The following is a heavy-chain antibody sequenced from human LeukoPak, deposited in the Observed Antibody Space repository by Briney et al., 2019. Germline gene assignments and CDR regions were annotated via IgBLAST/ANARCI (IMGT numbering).Heavy chain of an antibody. CDR2: IRNDGTYK. CDR1: GITFSNYG. V-gene: IGHV3-30*02. D-gene: IGHD6-19*01. J-gene: IGHJ4*02. Sequence: PGGSLRLSCAASGITFSNYGMHWVRQAPGKGLEWVAFIRNDGTYKYYADSVKGRFTVSRDNSKNTLYIEMNSLRAEDTAVYYCAKDRSSGWYFFDYWGQGTLVTVSS. CDR3: AKDRSSGWYFFDY.